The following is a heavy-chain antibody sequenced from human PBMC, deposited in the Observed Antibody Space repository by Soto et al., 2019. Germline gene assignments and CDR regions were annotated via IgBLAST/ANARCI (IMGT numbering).Heavy chain of an antibody. CDR1: GGSFSSRNW. J-gene: IGHJ4*02. CDR2: IYHSGST. Sequence: QVQLQESGPGLVKPSGTLSLTCAVSGGSFSSRNWWTWVRQPPGKGLEWIGEIYHSGSTNYNPSLKSRGTKSLDKSKNQFSLKLNSVTAADTAVYYCARNRGSSDFDYWGQGTLVTVSS. CDR3: ARNRGSSDFDY. V-gene: IGHV4-4*02. D-gene: IGHD6-13*01.